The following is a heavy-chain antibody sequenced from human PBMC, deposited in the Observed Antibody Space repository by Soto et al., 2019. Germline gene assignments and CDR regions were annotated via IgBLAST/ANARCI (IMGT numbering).Heavy chain of an antibody. CDR3: ARDLVRGWQRSDY. Sequence: EVQLVESGGGLIHPGGSLRLSCAASGFNVSSNYMSWVRQAPGKGLEWVSVIYNDGSTYYADSVKGRFTISRDNSKNTLYLHMTSLRAEDSAVYYCARDLVRGWQRSDYWGQGTLVTVSS. CDR2: IYNDGST. V-gene: IGHV3-53*01. J-gene: IGHJ4*02. CDR1: GFNVSSNY. D-gene: IGHD6-19*01.